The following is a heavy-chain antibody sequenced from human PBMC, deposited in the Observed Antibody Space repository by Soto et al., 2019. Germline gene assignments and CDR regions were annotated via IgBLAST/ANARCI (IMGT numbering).Heavy chain of an antibody. Sequence: ASVKVSCKASGYTFTSYDINWVRQAPGQGLEWVGWMNTNSDDTRSAQKFRGRLTLTRDKSMRAVYMKLSNLRPDDSAVYYCAREWSAAGHFYGMDVWGQGTTVTVSS. V-gene: IGHV1-8*01. CDR3: AREWSAAGHFYGMDV. CDR1: GYTFTSYD. CDR2: MNTNSDDT. J-gene: IGHJ6*02. D-gene: IGHD6-13*01.